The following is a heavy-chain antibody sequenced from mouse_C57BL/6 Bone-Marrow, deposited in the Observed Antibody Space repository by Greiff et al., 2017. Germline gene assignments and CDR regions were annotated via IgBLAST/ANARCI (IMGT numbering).Heavy chain of an antibody. CDR1: GYTFTSYG. D-gene: IGHD3-2*02. Sequence: VQLQQSGAELARPGASVKLSCKASGYTFTSYGISWVKQRTGQGLEWIGEIYPRSGNTYYNEKFKGKATLTADKSSSTAYMELRSLTSEDSAVYFCAREACAQLAYWGQGTLVTVSA. CDR3: AREACAQLAY. CDR2: IYPRSGNT. J-gene: IGHJ3*01. V-gene: IGHV1-81*01.